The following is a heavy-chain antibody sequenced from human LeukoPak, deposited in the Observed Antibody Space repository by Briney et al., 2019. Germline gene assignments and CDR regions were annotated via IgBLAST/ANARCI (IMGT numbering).Heavy chain of an antibody. D-gene: IGHD2-2*01. CDR3: ANIGYCSSTSCFGSGAFDI. CDR2: IYYSGST. J-gene: IGHJ3*02. V-gene: IGHV4-30-4*08. Sequence: SETLSLTCTVSGGSISSGGYYWSWIRQPPGKGLEWIGYIYYSGSTSYNPSLKSRVTISVDTSKNQFSLKLSSVTAADTAVYYCANIGYCSSTSCFGSGAFDIWGQGTMVTVSS. CDR1: GGSISSGGYY.